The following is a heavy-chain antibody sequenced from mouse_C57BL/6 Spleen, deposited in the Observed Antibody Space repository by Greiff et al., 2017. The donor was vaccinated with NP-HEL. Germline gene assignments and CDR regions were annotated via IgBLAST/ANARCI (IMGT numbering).Heavy chain of an antibody. CDR1: GYTFTDYE. V-gene: IGHV1-15*01. D-gene: IGHD3-2*02. Sequence: QVQLQQSGAELVRPGASVTLSCKASGYTFTDYEMHWVKQTPVHGLEWIGAIDPETGGTAYNQKFKGKAILTADKSSSTAYMELRSLTSEDSAVYYCTRRTAQAFDYWGQGTTLTVSS. CDR3: TRRTAQAFDY. J-gene: IGHJ2*01. CDR2: IDPETGGT.